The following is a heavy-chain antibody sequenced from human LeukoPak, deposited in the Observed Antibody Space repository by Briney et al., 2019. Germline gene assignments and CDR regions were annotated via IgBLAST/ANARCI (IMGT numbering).Heavy chain of an antibody. D-gene: IGHD2-21*02. CDR3: ARGEDLELAYCGGDCYPGYYFDY. CDR1: GGTFSSYA. J-gene: IGHJ4*02. V-gene: IGHV1-69*04. CDR2: IIPILGIA. Sequence: SVKVSCKASGGTFSSYAISWVRQAPGQGLEWMGRIIPILGIANYAQKFQGRVTITADKSTSTAYMELSSLRSEDTAVYYCARGEDLELAYCGGDCYPGYYFDYWGQGTLVTVSS.